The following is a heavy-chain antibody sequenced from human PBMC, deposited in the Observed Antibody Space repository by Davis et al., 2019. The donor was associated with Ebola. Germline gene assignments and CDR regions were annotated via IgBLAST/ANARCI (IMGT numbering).Heavy chain of an antibody. V-gene: IGHV4-61*08. CDR3: ARLVAGGGANNWFDP. CDR1: GGSISSGDYY. CDR2: IYYSGST. D-gene: IGHD2-8*02. Sequence: SETLSLTCTVSGGSISSGDYYWSWIRQPPGKGLEWIGYIYYSGSTNYNPSLKSRVTISVATSKNQFSLKLSSVTAADTAVYYCARLVAGGGANNWFDPWGQGTLVTVSS. J-gene: IGHJ5*02.